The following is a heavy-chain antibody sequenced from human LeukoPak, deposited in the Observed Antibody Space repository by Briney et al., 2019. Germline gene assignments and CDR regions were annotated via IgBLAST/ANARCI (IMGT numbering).Heavy chain of an antibody. CDR3: ARRMVRGVRSPYNWFDP. CDR1: GGSFSANY. D-gene: IGHD3-10*01. J-gene: IGHJ5*02. V-gene: IGHV4-34*01. CDR2: INHSGST. Sequence: SETLSLTCAVNGGSFSANYWNWIRQPPGKGLEWIGEINHSGSTNFNPSLKSRVTISVDTSKNQFSLKLSSVTAADTAVYYCARRMVRGVRSPYNWFDPWGQGTLVTVSS.